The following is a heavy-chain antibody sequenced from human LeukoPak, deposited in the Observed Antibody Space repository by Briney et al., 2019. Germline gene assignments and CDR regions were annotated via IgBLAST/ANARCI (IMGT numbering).Heavy chain of an antibody. J-gene: IGHJ4*02. CDR2: ISSNGGST. CDR1: GFTFSSYA. Sequence: GGSLRLSCAASGFTFSSYAMHWVRQAPGKGLEYVSAISSNGGSTYYANSVKGRFTISRDNSKNTLYLQMGSLRAEDMAVYYCARVSSGWFFDYWGQGTLVTVPS. V-gene: IGHV3-64*01. D-gene: IGHD6-19*01. CDR3: ARVSSGWFFDY.